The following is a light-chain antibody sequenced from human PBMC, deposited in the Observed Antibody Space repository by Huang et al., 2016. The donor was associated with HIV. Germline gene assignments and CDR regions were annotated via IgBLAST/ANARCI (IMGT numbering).Light chain of an antibody. CDR2: GAS. V-gene: IGKV3-15*01. CDR1: QNVNNN. Sequence: MLLTQSPATLSVSPGERVTLSCRASQNVNNNLAWYQHKLGQNPRLLLYGASTRANDIPARFSATGSGTEFTLTISSLQSEDFAIYYCQQYNTFGQGTKLEIK. CDR3: QQYNT. J-gene: IGKJ2*01.